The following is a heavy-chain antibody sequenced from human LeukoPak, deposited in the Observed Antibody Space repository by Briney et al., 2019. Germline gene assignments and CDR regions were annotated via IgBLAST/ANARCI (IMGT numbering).Heavy chain of an antibody. CDR3: ARVLSIEDNYYYYYMDV. CDR1: GGSISSGSYY. D-gene: IGHD3-16*02. J-gene: IGHJ6*03. Sequence: SETLSLTCTVSGGSISSGSYYWSWIRQPAGKGLEWIGRIYTSGSTNYNPSLKSRVTISVDTSKNQFSLKLSSVTAADTAVYYCARVLSIEDNYYYYYMDVWGKGTTVTVSS. CDR2: IYTSGST. V-gene: IGHV4-61*02.